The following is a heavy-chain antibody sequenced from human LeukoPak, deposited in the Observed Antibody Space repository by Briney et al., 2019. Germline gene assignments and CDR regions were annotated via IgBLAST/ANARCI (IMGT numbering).Heavy chain of an antibody. CDR2: ISSSGSNM. CDR3: ARAYSSTKGEWEDDYYYYGMDV. D-gene: IGHD6-13*01. Sequence: GGSLRLSCAASGFTFSSYSLNWVRQAPGKGLEWISYISSSGSNMDYADSVKGRFTISRDNGKNSLFLQMNSLRAGDTAVYYCARAYSSTKGEWEDDYYYYGMDVWGQGTTVTVSS. J-gene: IGHJ6*02. CDR1: GFTFSSYS. V-gene: IGHV3-48*04.